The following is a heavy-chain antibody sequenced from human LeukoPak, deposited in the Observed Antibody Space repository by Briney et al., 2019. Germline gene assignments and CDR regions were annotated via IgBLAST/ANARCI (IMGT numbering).Heavy chain of an antibody. CDR3: AKDKAAYSSSWDRYYYYYYMDV. Sequence: TLRLSCAASGFTFADDATDCVPQAPRKGLEWVSGISWNSGSIGYADSVKGRFTISRDNAKNSLYLQMNSLRAEDTALYYCAKDKAAYSSSWDRYYYYYYMDVWGKGTTVTVSS. D-gene: IGHD6-13*01. V-gene: IGHV3-9*01. CDR1: GFTFADDA. J-gene: IGHJ6*03. CDR2: ISWNSGSI.